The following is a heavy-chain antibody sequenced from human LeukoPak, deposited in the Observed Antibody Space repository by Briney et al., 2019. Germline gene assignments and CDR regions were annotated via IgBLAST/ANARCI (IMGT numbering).Heavy chain of an antibody. Sequence: PSETLSLTCTVSGYSISLGYYWGWIRQPPGKGLEWIGEINHSGSTNYNPSLKSRVTISVDTSKNQFSLKLSSVTAADTAVYYCARPGGRYSYGSPFDYWGQGTLVTVSS. CDR1: GYSISLGYY. D-gene: IGHD5-18*01. V-gene: IGHV4-38-2*02. CDR2: INHSGST. CDR3: ARPGGRYSYGSPFDY. J-gene: IGHJ4*02.